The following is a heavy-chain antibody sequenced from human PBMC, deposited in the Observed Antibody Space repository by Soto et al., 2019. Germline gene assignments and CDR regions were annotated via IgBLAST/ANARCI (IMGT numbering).Heavy chain of an antibody. D-gene: IGHD4-17*01. V-gene: IGHV3-15*01. J-gene: IGHJ4*02. CDR2: IKSKTDGGTT. Sequence: GGSLRLSCAASGFTFSNAWMSWVRQAPGKGLEWVGRIKSKTDGGTTDYAAPVKGRFTISRDDSKNTLYLQMNSLKTEDTAVYYCTTEATVTTPNDYWGQGTLVTVSS. CDR1: GFTFSNAW. CDR3: TTEATVTTPNDY.